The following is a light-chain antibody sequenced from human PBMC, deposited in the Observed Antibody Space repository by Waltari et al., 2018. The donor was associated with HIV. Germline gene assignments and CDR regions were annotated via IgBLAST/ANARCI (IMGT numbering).Light chain of an antibody. CDR3: CSYADDYTWV. CDR2: DVN. V-gene: IGLV2-11*01. Sequence: QSALTQPRSVSGSPGQSVTISCTGTSSDVGDYNYVSWYKQHPAKAPQLMIFDVNKRPSGVPDRFSGSKSGNTASLTISGLQAEDEADYYCCSYADDYTWVFGGGTKLTVL. J-gene: IGLJ3*02. CDR1: SSDVGDYNY.